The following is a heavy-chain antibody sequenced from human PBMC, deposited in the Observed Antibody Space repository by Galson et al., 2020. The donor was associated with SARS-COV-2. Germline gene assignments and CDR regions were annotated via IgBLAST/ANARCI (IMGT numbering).Heavy chain of an antibody. CDR2: ISSNGNIQ. J-gene: IGHJ4*02. CDR3: AKVAVGATSYCDC. CDR1: GFTFGFSSHA. D-gene: IGHD1-26*01. V-gene: IGHV3-30-3*01. Sequence: GESLKISCAASGFTFGFSSHAMHWVRQAPGKGLEWVAVISSNGNIQYYADSVKGRFTISRDNSQSTLFLQMNSLRPEDTALYYCAKVAVGATSYCDCWGQGTLVTVSS.